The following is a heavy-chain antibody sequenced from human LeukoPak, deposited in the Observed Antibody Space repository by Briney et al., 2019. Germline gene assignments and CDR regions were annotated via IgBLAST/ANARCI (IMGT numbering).Heavy chain of an antibody. CDR3: SGDPWVDGSSWGWAFDI. D-gene: IGHD2-15*01. V-gene: IGHV4-4*07. CDR2: IYTSGST. CDR1: VGSISSYY. J-gene: IGHJ3*02. Sequence: SETLCLTCTVSVGSISSYYWSWVPQPAGKGLESSGRIYTSGSTNYNPSIPSRVAMSVVTSKPQVSLKRNSVAAAHTAVSYYSGDPWVDGSSWGWAFDIWGQGTMVTVSS.